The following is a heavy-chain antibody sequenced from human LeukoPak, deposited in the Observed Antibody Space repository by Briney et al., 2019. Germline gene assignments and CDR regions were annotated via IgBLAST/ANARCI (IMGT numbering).Heavy chain of an antibody. V-gene: IGHV4-34*01. CDR1: GGSFSGYY. CDR3: ARGRSRMVRGVPYFAY. Sequence: SETLSLTCAVYGGSFSGYYWSWIRQPPGKGLEWIGEINHSGSTNYNPSLKSRVTISVDTSKNQFSLKLSSVTAADTAVYYCARGRSRMVRGVPYFAYWGQGTLVTVSS. D-gene: IGHD3-10*01. J-gene: IGHJ4*02. CDR2: INHSGST.